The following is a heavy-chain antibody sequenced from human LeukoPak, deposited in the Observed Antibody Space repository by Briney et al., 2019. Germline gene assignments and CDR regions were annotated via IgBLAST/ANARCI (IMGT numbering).Heavy chain of an antibody. CDR2: IYYSGST. CDR1: GGSISNYY. V-gene: IGHV4-59*08. J-gene: IGHJ5*02. D-gene: IGHD2-21*01. Sequence: SETMSPTSTAAGGSISNYYWSWIRQPARKGLEWIGYIYYSGSTNYNPSLKSRVTISVDTSKNQSSLKLSSVTAADTAMYYCARRIDWFDPWGQGTLVTVSS. CDR3: ARRIDWFDP.